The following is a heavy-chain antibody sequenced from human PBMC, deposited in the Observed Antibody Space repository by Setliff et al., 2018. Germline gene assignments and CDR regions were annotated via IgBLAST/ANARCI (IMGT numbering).Heavy chain of an antibody. CDR1: GGSISSYY. J-gene: IGHJ5*02. Sequence: PSETLSLTCTVSGGSISSYYWSWIRQPAGKGLEWIGHISYIGNTNYNPSLKSRITISLDTSKNQFSLKVNSVTAADTAVYYCARGPPGYNPYHWFDPWGQGTLVTVSS. CDR2: ISYIGNT. V-gene: IGHV4-59*01. D-gene: IGHD5-12*01. CDR3: ARGPPGYNPYHWFDP.